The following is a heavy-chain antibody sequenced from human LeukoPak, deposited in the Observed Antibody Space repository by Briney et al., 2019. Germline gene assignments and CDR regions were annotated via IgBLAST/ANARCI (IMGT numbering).Heavy chain of an antibody. CDR3: ANLVRTTVVTLGAFDI. CDR1: GFTFSSYA. D-gene: IGHD4-23*01. Sequence: GGSLRLSCAASGFTFSSYAMRRVRQAPGKGLEWVSAISGSGGSTYYADSVKGRFTISRDNSKNTLYLQMNSLRAEDTAVYYCANLVRTTVVTLGAFDIWGQGTMVTVSS. J-gene: IGHJ3*02. V-gene: IGHV3-23*01. CDR2: ISGSGGST.